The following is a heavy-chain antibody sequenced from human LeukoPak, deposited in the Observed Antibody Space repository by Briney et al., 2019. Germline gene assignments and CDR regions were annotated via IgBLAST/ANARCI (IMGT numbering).Heavy chain of an antibody. CDR2: INWNGGST. V-gene: IGHV3-20*01. Sequence: PGGSLRLSCAASGITFDDYGMSWVRHVAGKGLESVSGINWNGGSTGYADSVKGRFTISRDNAKNFLYLQMNSLRAEDTALYHCARGRGSGSYFYYMDVWGKGTTVTISS. CDR3: ARGRGSGSYFYYMDV. D-gene: IGHD1-26*01. CDR1: GITFDDYG. J-gene: IGHJ6*03.